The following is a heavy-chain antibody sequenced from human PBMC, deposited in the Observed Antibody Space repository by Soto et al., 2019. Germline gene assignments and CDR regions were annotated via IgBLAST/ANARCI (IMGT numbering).Heavy chain of an antibody. J-gene: IGHJ3*02. CDR3: ARSRKDYGSAFDI. CDR2: INPNGGGA. V-gene: IGHV1-2*02. CDR1: GYTFTDYY. Sequence: ASVKVSCKASGYTFTDYYMHWVRHAPGQGLEWMGWINPNGGGANYAQKFQGRVTMTRDTSISTAYMDLSRLRSDDTAVYYCARSRKDYGSAFDIWGQGTMGT. D-gene: IGHD4-17*01.